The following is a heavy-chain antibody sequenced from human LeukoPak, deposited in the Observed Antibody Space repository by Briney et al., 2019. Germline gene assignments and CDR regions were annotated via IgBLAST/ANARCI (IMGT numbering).Heavy chain of an antibody. CDR1: GFTFSSYS. J-gene: IGHJ4*02. Sequence: GGSLRLSCAASGFTFSSYSMNWVRQAPGKGLEWVSSISSSSSYIYYADSVKGRFTISRDNAKNSLYLQMNSLRAEDTAVYYCAGGLRYFDSEHLFDYWGQGTLVTVSS. CDR3: AGGLRYFDSEHLFDY. CDR2: ISSSSSYI. D-gene: IGHD3-9*01. V-gene: IGHV3-21*01.